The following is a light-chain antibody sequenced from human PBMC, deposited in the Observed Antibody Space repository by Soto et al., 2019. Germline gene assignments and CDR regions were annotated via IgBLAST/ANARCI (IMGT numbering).Light chain of an antibody. V-gene: IGLV1-40*01. CDR2: GNS. Sequence: QSVLTQPPSVSGAPGQRVTISCTGSSSNIGAGYDVHWYQQLPGTAPKILIYGNSNRPSGVPDRFSGSKSGTSASLAITGLQAGDEADYYCQSYDSSLSVVFGGGTKLTVL. CDR1: SSNIGAGYD. J-gene: IGLJ2*01. CDR3: QSYDSSLSVV.